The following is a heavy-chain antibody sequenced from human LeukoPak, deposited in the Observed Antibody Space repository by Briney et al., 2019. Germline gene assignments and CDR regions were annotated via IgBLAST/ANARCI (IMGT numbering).Heavy chain of an antibody. Sequence: SETLSLTCAVYGGSFSRYYWGWIRQPPGKGLEWIGSIYYSGSTYYNPSLSRRVTISVDTSKNQFSLNLSSVTAADTAVYYCARERGGQYYFGSGTGIDYWGQGTLVTVSS. CDR1: GGSFSRYY. CDR3: ARERGGQYYFGSGTGIDY. V-gene: IGHV4-39*07. J-gene: IGHJ4*02. CDR2: IYYSGST. D-gene: IGHD3-10*01.